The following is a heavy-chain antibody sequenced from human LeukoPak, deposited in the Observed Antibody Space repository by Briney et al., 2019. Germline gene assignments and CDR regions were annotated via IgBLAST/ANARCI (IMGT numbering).Heavy chain of an antibody. CDR2: MNPNSGNT. J-gene: IGHJ4*02. D-gene: IGHD4-23*01. CDR1: GYTFTSYD. V-gene: IGHV1-8*01. Sequence: ASVKVSCKASGYTFTSYDINWVRQATGQGLEWMGWMNPNSGNTGYAQKFQGRVTITADKSTSTAYMELSSLRSEDTAVYYCATLADRDQGKFDYWGQGTLVTASS. CDR3: ATLADRDQGKFDY.